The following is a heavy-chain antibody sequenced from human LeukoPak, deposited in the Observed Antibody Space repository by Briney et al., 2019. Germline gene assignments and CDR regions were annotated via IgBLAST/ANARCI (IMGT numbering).Heavy chain of an antibody. V-gene: IGHV3-30*02. Sequence: GGSLRLSCAASGSTFSSYGMHWVRQAPGKGLEWVAVIWYDGSNKYYADSVKGRFTISRDNSKNTLYLQMSSLRAEDTAVYYCAKEFNRGLPDYWGQGTLVTVPS. CDR3: AKEFNRGLPDY. CDR1: GSTFSSYG. CDR2: IWYDGSNK. J-gene: IGHJ4*02. D-gene: IGHD2-21*01.